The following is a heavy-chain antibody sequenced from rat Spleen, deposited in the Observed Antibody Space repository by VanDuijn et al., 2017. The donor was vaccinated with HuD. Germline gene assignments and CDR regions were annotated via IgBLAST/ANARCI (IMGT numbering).Heavy chain of an antibody. V-gene: IGHV5-31*01. CDR1: GFTFNYYW. CDR3: ATPTPGIPFAY. D-gene: IGHD1-4*01. J-gene: IGHJ3*01. CDR2: ISPSGAIT. Sequence: EVQLVESGGGLVHPGRSLKLSCVTSGFTFNYYWMTWIRQAPGKGLEWVASISPSGAITNYRNSVKGRFTISRDTAQNILYLQMNSPRSEDTATYYCATPTPGIPFAYWGQGTLVTVSS.